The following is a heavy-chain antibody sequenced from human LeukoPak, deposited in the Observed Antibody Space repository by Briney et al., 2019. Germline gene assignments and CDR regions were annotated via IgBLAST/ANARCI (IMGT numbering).Heavy chain of an antibody. CDR3: ARGLFEYDAFDI. J-gene: IGHJ3*02. CDR1: GGSFSGYY. CDR2: INHSGST. V-gene: IGHV4-34*01. D-gene: IGHD6-6*01. Sequence: ASETLSLTCAVYGGSFSGYYWSWIRQPPGKGLEWIGEINHSGSTNYNPSLKSRVTISVDTSKNQFSLKLSSVTAADTAVYYCARGLFEYDAFDIWGQGTMVTVSS.